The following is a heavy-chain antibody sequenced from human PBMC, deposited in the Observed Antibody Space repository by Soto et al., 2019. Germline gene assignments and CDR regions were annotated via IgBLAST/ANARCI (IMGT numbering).Heavy chain of an antibody. CDR1: GYTFTNYG. CDR3: ARGLTYPYGLGNYFSDN. CDR2: IFTYNDNT. J-gene: IGHJ4*02. V-gene: IGHV1-18*01. Sequence: QVQLVQSGTEVKKPGASVKVSCKTSGYTFTNYGIIWVRQAPGQGLEWMGWIFTYNDNTNYAPKLQGRVTMTTDTSTSTAYMEVRSLRSDDTAVYYCARGLTYPYGLGNYFSDNWGQGTLVTVSS. D-gene: IGHD3-10*01.